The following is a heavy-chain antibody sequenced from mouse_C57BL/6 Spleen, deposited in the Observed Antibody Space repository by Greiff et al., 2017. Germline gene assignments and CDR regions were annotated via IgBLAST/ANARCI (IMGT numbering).Heavy chain of an antibody. CDR1: GYTFTSYW. Sequence: VQLQQPGAELVKPGASVKLSCKASGYTFTSYWMHWVKQRPGQGLEWIGMIHPNSGSTNYNEKFKGKATMTVDKSSSTAYMQLSSLTSEDSAVYYCASSYYSNSPWFAYWGQGTLVTVSA. CDR3: ASSYYSNSPWFAY. CDR2: IHPNSGST. J-gene: IGHJ3*01. D-gene: IGHD2-5*01. V-gene: IGHV1-64*01.